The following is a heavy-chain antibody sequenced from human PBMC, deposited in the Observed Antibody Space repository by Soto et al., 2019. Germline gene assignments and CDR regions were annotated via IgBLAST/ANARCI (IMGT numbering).Heavy chain of an antibody. Sequence: SETLSLTCTVSGGSISSYYWSWIRQPPGKGLEWIGYIYYSGSTNYNPSLKSRVTISVDTSKNQFSLKLSSVTAADTAVYYCASGVQIYYSGMDVWGQGTTVTVSS. D-gene: IGHD3-3*01. V-gene: IGHV4-59*01. J-gene: IGHJ6*02. CDR1: GGSISSYY. CDR2: IYYSGST. CDR3: ASGVQIYYSGMDV.